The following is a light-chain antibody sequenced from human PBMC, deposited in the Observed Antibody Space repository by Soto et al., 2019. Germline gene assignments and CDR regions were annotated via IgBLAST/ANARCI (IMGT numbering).Light chain of an antibody. CDR3: QQYHNLWT. CDR1: HYVYSN. J-gene: IGKJ1*01. Sequence: EIVTTQSPATLSVSPGERATLSCTASHYVYSNVAWFQQRPGQAPRLLIYRASTRATGTPARFSGSGSGTEFTLTITSLQSEDFALYYCQQYHNLWTLGQGTKVDI. CDR2: RAS. V-gene: IGKV3-15*01.